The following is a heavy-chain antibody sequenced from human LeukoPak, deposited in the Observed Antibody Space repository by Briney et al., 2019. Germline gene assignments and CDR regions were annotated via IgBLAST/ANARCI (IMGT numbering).Heavy chain of an antibody. D-gene: IGHD3-22*01. CDR2: ISGSGGST. V-gene: IGHV3-23*01. CDR3: AKDATMIVVVIIDY. Sequence: GGSLRLSCAASGSTFSSYAMSWVRQAPGKGLEWVSAISGSGGSTYYADSVKGRFTISRDNSKNTLYLQMNSLRAEDTAVYYCAKDATMIVVVIIDYWGQGTLVTVSS. CDR1: GSTFSSYA. J-gene: IGHJ4*02.